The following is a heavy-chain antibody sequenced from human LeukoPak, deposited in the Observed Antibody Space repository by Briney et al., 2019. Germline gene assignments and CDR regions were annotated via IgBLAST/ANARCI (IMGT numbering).Heavy chain of an antibody. CDR3: ARERTTETTWGYFDY. CDR2: IILFFGTQ. Sequence: ASVKVSCTASGGSVNDYAFSWVRQAAGQGLEGMGGIILFFGTQMYAQQFQGRFTITTDESTSTAYMELSSLTSEDTAVYYCARERTTETTWGYFDYWGQGTLVTVSS. CDR1: GGSVNDYA. J-gene: IGHJ4*02. V-gene: IGHV1-69*05. D-gene: IGHD4-17*01.